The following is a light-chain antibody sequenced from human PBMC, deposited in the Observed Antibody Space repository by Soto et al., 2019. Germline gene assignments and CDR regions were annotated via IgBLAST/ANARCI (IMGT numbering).Light chain of an antibody. Sequence: EIVMTQSPATLSVSPGERATLSCRASQSVSIKLAWYQQRPGQAPRLLIYGGSSRATGIPVRFSGSGSETEFTLTISRLEPEDFAVYYCQQYGSSSWTFGQGTKVDIK. CDR2: GGS. CDR3: QQYGSSSWT. V-gene: IGKV3-20*01. CDR1: QSVSIK. J-gene: IGKJ1*01.